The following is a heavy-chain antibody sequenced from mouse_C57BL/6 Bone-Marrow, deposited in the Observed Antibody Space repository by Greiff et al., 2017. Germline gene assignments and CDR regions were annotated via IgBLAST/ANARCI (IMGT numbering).Heavy chain of an antibody. V-gene: IGHV5-4*03. Sequence: DVMLVESGGGLVKPGGSLKLSCAASGFTFSSYAMSWVRQTPDKRLEWVATISDGGSYTYYPDNVKGRFTISRDNAKNNLYLQMSHLKSEDTAMYYCARGDDGSSYYFDYWGQGTTLTVSS. CDR1: GFTFSSYA. CDR2: ISDGGSYT. D-gene: IGHD1-1*01. CDR3: ARGDDGSSYYFDY. J-gene: IGHJ2*01.